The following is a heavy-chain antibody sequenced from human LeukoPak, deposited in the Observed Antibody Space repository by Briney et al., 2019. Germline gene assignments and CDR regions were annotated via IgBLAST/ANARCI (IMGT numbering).Heavy chain of an antibody. J-gene: IGHJ3*02. CDR1: GFTFSSYW. Sequence: PGGSLRLSCAASGFTFSSYWMHWVRQAPGKGLVWVSRINTDGSSTSYADSVKGRFTISRDNARNTLYLQMNSLRAEDTAVYYCARDEGWYQLLYGHFRWTFDIWGQGTMVTVSS. D-gene: IGHD2-2*02. CDR3: ARDEGWYQLLYGHFRWTFDI. V-gene: IGHV3-74*01. CDR2: INTDGSST.